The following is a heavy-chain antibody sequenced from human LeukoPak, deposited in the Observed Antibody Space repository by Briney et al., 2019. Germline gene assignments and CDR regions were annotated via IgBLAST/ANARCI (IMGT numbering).Heavy chain of an antibody. V-gene: IGHV4-61*01. CDR2: IYYSGST. Sequence: KPSETLSLTCTVSGGSVSSGSYYWSWIRQPPGKGLEWIGYIYYSGSTNYNPSLKSRVTISVDTSKNQFSLKLSSVTAADTAMYYCAREAVGVTVFDYWGQGTLVTVSS. CDR3: AREAVGVTVFDY. D-gene: IGHD1-26*01. J-gene: IGHJ4*02. CDR1: GGSVSSGSYY.